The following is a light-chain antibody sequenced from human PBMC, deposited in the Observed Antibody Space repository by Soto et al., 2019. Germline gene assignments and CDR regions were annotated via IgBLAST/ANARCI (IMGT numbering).Light chain of an antibody. CDR2: EVS. V-gene: IGLV2-14*01. Sequence: QSALTQPASVSGSPGQSITISCTGTSSDVGGYNYVSWYQHHPGKAPKLMISEVSNRPSGVSYRFSGSKSGNTASLTISGLQAEDEADYYCNSYRTNSTWVFGGGTKLTV. CDR1: SSDVGGYNY. CDR3: NSYRTNSTWV. J-gene: IGLJ2*01.